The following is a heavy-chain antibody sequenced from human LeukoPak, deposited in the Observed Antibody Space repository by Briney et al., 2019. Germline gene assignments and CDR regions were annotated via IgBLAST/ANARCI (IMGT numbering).Heavy chain of an antibody. Sequence: SQTLSLTCAISGDSVSSNSAAWNWIRQSPSRGLEWLGRTYYRSRWYNDYAVSMKSRITINPDTSKDQFSLQLNSVTPEDTAVYYCARDAGSGWSSFDYWGQGTLVTVSS. V-gene: IGHV6-1*01. D-gene: IGHD6-19*01. CDR3: ARDAGSGWSSFDY. J-gene: IGHJ4*02. CDR1: GDSVSSNSAA. CDR2: TYYRSRWYN.